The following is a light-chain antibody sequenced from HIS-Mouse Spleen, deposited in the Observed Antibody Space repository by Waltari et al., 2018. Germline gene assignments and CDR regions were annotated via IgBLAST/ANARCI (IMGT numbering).Light chain of an antibody. CDR2: QDS. Sequence: YELTQPPSVSVSPGQTASISCSGDKLGDKYACWYQQKPGQSPVLVIYQDSKRPSGIPERFSGSNSGNTATLTISGTQAMDEADYYCQAWDSSYSVVGGGTKLTVL. CDR1: KLGDKY. V-gene: IGLV3-1*01. CDR3: QAWDSSYSV. J-gene: IGLJ2*01.